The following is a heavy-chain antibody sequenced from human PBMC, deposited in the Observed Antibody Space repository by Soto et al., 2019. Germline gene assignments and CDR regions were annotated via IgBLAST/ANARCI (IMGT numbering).Heavy chain of an antibody. CDR2: INAGNSNT. V-gene: IGHV1-3*05. CDR3: ARGGPPIDY. Sequence: QVQLVQSGAEEKKPGASVKDSCKASGYTFSSYAMHWVRQAPGQRLEWMGWINAGNSNTKYSQNFQGSVTITRDTSASTAYMELSSVRSEDTAVYYCARGGPPIDYWGQGTLVTVSS. D-gene: IGHD3-10*01. CDR1: GYTFSSYA. J-gene: IGHJ4*02.